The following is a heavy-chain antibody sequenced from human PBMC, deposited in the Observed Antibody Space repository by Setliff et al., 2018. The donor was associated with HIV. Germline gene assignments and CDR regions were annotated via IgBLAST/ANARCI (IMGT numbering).Heavy chain of an antibody. Sequence: ASVKVSCKVSGYTLTELSRHWVRQAPGIGLEWMGGLDPKDGKTMYAQKFQGRVTMTEDTSTDTAHMELRSLRSEDTAVYYCVIGSAARPFDYWGQGTLVTV. CDR1: GYTLTELS. D-gene: IGHD6-6*01. CDR3: VIGSAARPFDY. CDR2: LDPKDGKT. V-gene: IGHV1-24*01. J-gene: IGHJ4*02.